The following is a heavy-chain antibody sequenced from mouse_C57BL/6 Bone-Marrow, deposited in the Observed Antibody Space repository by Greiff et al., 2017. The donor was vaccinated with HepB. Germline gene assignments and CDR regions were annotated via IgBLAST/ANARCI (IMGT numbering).Heavy chain of an antibody. Sequence: EVQLVESGGGLVKPGGSLKLSCAASGFTFSDYGMHWVRPAPEKGLEWVAYLSSGSSTIYYADTVKCRFTISRDNAKNTLFLQMTSLRSEDTAMYYCARRGYYGSSYFDYWGQGTTLTVSS. CDR3: ARRGYYGSSYFDY. CDR1: GFTFSDYG. J-gene: IGHJ2*01. V-gene: IGHV5-17*01. CDR2: LSSGSSTI. D-gene: IGHD1-1*01.